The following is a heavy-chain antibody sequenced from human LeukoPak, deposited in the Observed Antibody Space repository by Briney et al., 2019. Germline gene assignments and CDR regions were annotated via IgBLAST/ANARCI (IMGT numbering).Heavy chain of an antibody. CDR3: ARSAGIAVAGPFDY. J-gene: IGHJ4*02. Sequence: GASVKVSCKASGYTFTSYGISWVRQAPGQGLEWMGWISAYNGNTNYAQKFQGRVTMTRDTSISTAYMELSRLRSDDTAVYYCARSAGIAVAGPFDYWGQGTLVTVSS. CDR2: ISAYNGNT. V-gene: IGHV1-18*01. D-gene: IGHD6-19*01. CDR1: GYTFTSYG.